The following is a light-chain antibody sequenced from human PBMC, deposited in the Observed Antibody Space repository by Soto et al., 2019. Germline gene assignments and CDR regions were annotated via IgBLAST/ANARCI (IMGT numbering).Light chain of an antibody. J-gene: IGKJ5*01. CDR1: QSVSSN. Sequence: ELVMTKSPAILSVSPGEGVTLSFRVSQSVSSNLAWYQQRPGQAPRLLIYGASNRATGIPSRFSGSGSGTEFTLTIRRLKSEDFAVYYCQQYNNWPPITFGNGPQRELK. V-gene: IGKV3-15*01. CDR2: GAS. CDR3: QQYNNWPPIT.